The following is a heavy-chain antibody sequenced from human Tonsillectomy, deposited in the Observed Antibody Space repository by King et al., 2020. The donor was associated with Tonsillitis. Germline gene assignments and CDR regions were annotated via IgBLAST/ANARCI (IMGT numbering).Heavy chain of an antibody. CDR1: GFTFSSYG. D-gene: IGHD4/OR15-4a*01. CDR3: ARDRDDYSFDY. Sequence: VQLVESGGGVVQPGRSLRLSCAASGFTFSSYGMHWVRQAPGKGLEWVAVISYDGRNKYYVDSVKGRFTISRDNSKNKLYLQMNSLRAEDTAVYYCARDRDDYSFDYWGQGTLVTVSS. V-gene: IGHV3-33*05. CDR2: ISYDGRNK. J-gene: IGHJ4*02.